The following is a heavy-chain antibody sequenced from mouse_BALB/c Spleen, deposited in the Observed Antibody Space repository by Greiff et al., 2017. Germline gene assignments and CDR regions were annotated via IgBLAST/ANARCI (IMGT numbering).Heavy chain of an antibody. CDR3: ARGGLRPLYYAMDY. CDR2: IYPGDGDT. D-gene: IGHD2-4*01. V-gene: IGHV1-87*01. J-gene: IGHJ4*01. CDR1: GYTFTSYW. Sequence: VQLQQSGAELARPGASVKLSCKASGYTFTSYWMQWVKQRPGQGLEWIGAIYPGDGDTRYTQKFKGKATLTADKSSSTAYMQLSSLASEDSAVYYCARGGLRPLYYAMDYWGQGTSVTVSS.